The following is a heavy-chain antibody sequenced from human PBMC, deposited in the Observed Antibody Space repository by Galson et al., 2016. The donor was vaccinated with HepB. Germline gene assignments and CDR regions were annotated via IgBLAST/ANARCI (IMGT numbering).Heavy chain of an antibody. Sequence: PALVKPTQTPTLTCTFSGFSLTTSGVGVGWIRQPPGKALEWLALIYWSDDKHYSLSLKSRLAITKDTSKDQVVLTMTNMDPVDTGTYYCAHTWGRIAAAGTPFVDYWGQGTLVTVSS. D-gene: IGHD6-13*01. V-gene: IGHV2-5*01. CDR3: AHTWGRIAAAGTPFVDY. CDR1: GFSLTTSGVG. J-gene: IGHJ4*02. CDR2: IYWSDDK.